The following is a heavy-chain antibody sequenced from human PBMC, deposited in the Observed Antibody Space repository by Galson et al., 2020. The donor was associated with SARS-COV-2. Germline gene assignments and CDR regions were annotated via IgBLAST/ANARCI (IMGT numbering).Heavy chain of an antibody. CDR1: GYTFTSYG. CDR3: ARCPHPIWGSGSYSVDP. D-gene: IGHD3-10*01. CDR2: ISAYNGNT. V-gene: IGHV1-18*01. J-gene: IGHJ5*02. Sequence: ASVKVSCKASGYTFTSYGISWVRQAPGQGLEWMGWISAYNGNTNYAQKLQGRVTMTTDTSTSTAYMELRSLRSDDTAVYYCARCPHPIWGSGSYSVDPWGQGTLVTVSS.